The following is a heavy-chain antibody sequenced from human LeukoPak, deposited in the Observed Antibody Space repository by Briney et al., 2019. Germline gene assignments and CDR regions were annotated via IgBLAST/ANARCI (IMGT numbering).Heavy chain of an antibody. CDR2: INSDGSST. CDR3: ARENGPYYYYYMDV. D-gene: IGHD2-8*01. CDR1: GFTVSSYW. J-gene: IGHJ6*03. Sequence: GGSLRLSCTVSGFTVSSYWMHWVRQAPGKGLVWVSRINSDGSSTSYADSVKGRFTISRDNAKNTLYLQMNSLRAEDTAVYYCARENGPYYYYYMDVWGKGTTVTVSS. V-gene: IGHV3-74*01.